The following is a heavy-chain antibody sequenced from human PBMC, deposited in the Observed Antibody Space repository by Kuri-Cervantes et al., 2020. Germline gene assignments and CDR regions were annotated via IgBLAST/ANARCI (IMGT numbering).Heavy chain of an antibody. J-gene: IGHJ4*02. CDR1: GFTFDDYA. V-gene: IGHV3-23*01. D-gene: IGHD3-22*01. Sequence: GGSLRLSCAASGFTFDDYAMHWVRQAPGKGLEWVSGLSASGGSTYYADSVKGRFTISRDNSKNTLYLQMNSLRAEDTAVYYCAKKEGGYRPFDYWGQGTLVTVSS. CDR3: AKKEGGYRPFDY. CDR2: LSASGGST.